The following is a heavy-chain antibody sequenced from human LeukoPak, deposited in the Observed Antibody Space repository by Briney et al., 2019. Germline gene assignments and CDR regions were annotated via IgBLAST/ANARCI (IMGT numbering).Heavy chain of an antibody. CDR1: GGSFSGYY. CDR3: ARWFTDY. Sequence: SETLSLTCTVSGGSFSGYYWSGIRQPPGKGLEWIGEINHSGSTNYNPSLKSRVTISVDTSKNQFSLKLSSVTAADTAVYYCARWFTDYWGQGTLVTVSS. D-gene: IGHD3-10*01. V-gene: IGHV4-34*01. J-gene: IGHJ4*02. CDR2: INHSGST.